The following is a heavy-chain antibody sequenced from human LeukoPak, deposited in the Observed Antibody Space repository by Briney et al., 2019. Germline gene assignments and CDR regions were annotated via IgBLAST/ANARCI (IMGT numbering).Heavy chain of an antibody. CDR2: ISSSSGTI. Sequence: GGSLRLSCAASGFTFSSYSMNWVRQAPGKGLEWVSYISSSSGTIYYADSVRGRFTISGDNAKNSLHLQMNSLRAEDTAVYYCATYWNYGYWGQGTLVTVSS. D-gene: IGHD1-7*01. CDR3: ATYWNYGY. J-gene: IGHJ4*02. V-gene: IGHV3-48*01. CDR1: GFTFSSYS.